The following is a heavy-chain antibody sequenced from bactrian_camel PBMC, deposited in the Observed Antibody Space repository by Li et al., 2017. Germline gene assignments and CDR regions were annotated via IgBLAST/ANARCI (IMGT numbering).Heavy chain of an antibody. CDR1: GFTFSSYE. CDR2: IVSDGSR. Sequence: DVQLVESGGGLVQPGGSLRLSCAASGFTFSSYEMKWYRQAPGKERTRVATIVSDGSRRCADSVKGRFTISRDNAKNTLFLQMNNLNTEDTAMYYCAARWGYGLGTRCNGPDLVERGYKGQGTQVTVS. J-gene: IGHJ4*01. V-gene: IGHV3S67*01. D-gene: IGHD1*01.